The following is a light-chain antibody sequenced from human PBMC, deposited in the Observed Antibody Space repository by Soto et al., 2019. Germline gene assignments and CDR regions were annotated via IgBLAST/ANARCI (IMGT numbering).Light chain of an antibody. J-gene: IGKJ1*01. V-gene: IGKV3-20*01. CDR3: QQYGTSPAT. CDR2: GAS. CDR1: QSVSSEY. Sequence: EIVLTQSPGTLSLSPGERVTLSCRASQSVSSEYLAWHQQKPGQAPRLLIFGASIRATGISDRFSGSGSGTDFTLTIRRLEPADFAVYYCQQYGTSPATFGQGTKVEIK.